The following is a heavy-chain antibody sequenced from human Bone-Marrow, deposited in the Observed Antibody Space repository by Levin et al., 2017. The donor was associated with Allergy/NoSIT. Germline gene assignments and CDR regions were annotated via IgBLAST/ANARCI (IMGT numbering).Heavy chain of an antibody. V-gene: IGHV3-23*01. D-gene: IGHD3-3*01. J-gene: IGHJ6*03. Sequence: GESLKISCAASGFTFSSYAMSWVRQAPGKGLEWVSAISGSGGSTYYADSVKGRFTISRDNSKNTLYLQMNSLRAEDTAVYYCAKDSKYYDFWSGYYMGDLYYYYMDVWGKGTTVTVSS. CDR2: ISGSGGST. CDR1: GFTFSSYA. CDR3: AKDSKYYDFWSGYYMGDLYYYYMDV.